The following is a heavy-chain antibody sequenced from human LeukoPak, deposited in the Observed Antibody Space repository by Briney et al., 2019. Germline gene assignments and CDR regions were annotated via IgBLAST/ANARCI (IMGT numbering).Heavy chain of an antibody. J-gene: IGHJ4*02. V-gene: IGHV3-30*02. CDR3: AKDMGRYFDRLYAIDY. D-gene: IGHD3-9*01. Sequence: GGSLRLSCATSGFKFSIYGMHWVRQAPGKGPEWVAFRRYDGDIKNYADAVKGRFTISGDESKNTLYLQMNSLRVEDTAVYYCAKDMGRYFDRLYAIDYWGQGTLVRVSS. CDR2: RRYDGDIK. CDR1: GFKFSIYG.